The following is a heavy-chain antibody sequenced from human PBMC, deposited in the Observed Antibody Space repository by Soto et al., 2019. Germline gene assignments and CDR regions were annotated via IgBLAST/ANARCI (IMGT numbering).Heavy chain of an antibody. D-gene: IGHD3-3*01. Sequence: SETLSLTCTVSGGSISSYYWSWIRQPPGKGLEWIGYIYYSGSTNYNPSLKSRVTISVDTSKNQFSLRLSSVTAADKAVYYCARATNIWNAYFDYWGQGTLVTVFS. J-gene: IGHJ4*02. CDR2: IYYSGST. CDR3: ARATNIWNAYFDY. CDR1: GGSISSYY. V-gene: IGHV4-59*01.